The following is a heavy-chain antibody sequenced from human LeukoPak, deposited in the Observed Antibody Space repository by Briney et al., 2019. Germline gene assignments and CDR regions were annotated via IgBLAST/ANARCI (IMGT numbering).Heavy chain of an antibody. CDR3: ARESLMWELLTSAYFDY. J-gene: IGHJ4*02. Sequence: SETLSLTCTVSGGSISSSSYYWSWIRQPAGKGLEWIGRIYTSGSTNYNPSLKSRVTMSVDTSKNQFSLKLSSVTAADTAVYYCARESLMWELLTSAYFDYWGQGTLVTVSS. V-gene: IGHV4-61*02. CDR2: IYTSGST. CDR1: GGSISSSSYY. D-gene: IGHD1-26*01.